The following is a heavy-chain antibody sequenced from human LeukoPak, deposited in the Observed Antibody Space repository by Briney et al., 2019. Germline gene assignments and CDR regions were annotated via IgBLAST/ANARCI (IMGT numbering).Heavy chain of an antibody. Sequence: SETLSLTCSVSGGSISTSSYYWGWIRQPPGKGLEWIGSIYYSGTTYYNPSLKSRVTISVDTSKNQFSLKLSSVTAADTAVYYCARRYCSGGSCYSERGAFDIWGQGTMVTVSS. V-gene: IGHV4-39*07. J-gene: IGHJ3*02. D-gene: IGHD2-15*01. CDR1: GGSISTSSYY. CDR3: ARRYCSGGSCYSERGAFDI. CDR2: IYYSGTT.